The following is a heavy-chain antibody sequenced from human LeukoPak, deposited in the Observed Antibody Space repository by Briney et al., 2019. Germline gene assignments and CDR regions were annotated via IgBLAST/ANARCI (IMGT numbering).Heavy chain of an antibody. CDR1: GFTFSSYA. CDR2: ISWNSGSI. V-gene: IGHV3-9*01. CDR3: AKDISGYSGYDSGEGLDY. D-gene: IGHD5-12*01. J-gene: IGHJ4*02. Sequence: GGSLRLSCAASGFTFSSYAMSWVRQAPGKGLEWVSGISWNSGSIGYADSVKGRFTISRDNAKNSLYLQMNSLRAEDTALYYCAKDISGYSGYDSGEGLDYWGQGTLVTVSS.